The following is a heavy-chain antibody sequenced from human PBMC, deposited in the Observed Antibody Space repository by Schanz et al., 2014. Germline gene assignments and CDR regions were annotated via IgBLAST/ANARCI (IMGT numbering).Heavy chain of an antibody. CDR3: ERLPPCPRRRAPKLVKDV. Sequence: QSGAEVKKPGSSVKVSCKASGGTFSSYTISWVRQPPVQGLECMGRIISILGIPNYAQKFQGRVTCPAYKSKSKAYRERSSLKYDATAVYLRERLPPCPRRRAPKLVKDV. V-gene: IGHV1-69*02. J-gene: IGHJ6*01. CDR1: GGTFSSYT. CDR2: IISILGIP. D-gene: IGHD6-6*01.